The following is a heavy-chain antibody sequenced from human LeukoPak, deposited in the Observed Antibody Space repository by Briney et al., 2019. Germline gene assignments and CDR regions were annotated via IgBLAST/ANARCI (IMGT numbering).Heavy chain of an antibody. V-gene: IGHV3-21*01. CDR3: ARDRSSSRDLDY. J-gene: IGHJ4*02. D-gene: IGHD6-13*01. CDR2: ISSSSGSYI. CDR1: GFIFSSYS. Sequence: PGGSLRLSCAASGFIFSSYSMNWVRQAPGKGLEWVSCISSSSGSYIYYADSVKGRFTISRDNAKNSLYLQMNSLRAEDTAVYYCARDRSSSRDLDYWGQGTLVTVSS.